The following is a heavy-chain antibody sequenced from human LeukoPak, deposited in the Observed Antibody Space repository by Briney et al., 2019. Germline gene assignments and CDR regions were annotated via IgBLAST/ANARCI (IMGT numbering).Heavy chain of an antibody. CDR3: AREGFSDLGYCSSTSCYSPPDY. D-gene: IGHD2-2*02. CDR1: GYTFTGYY. V-gene: IGHV1-2*02. Sequence: GASVKVSCKASGYTFTGYYMHWVRQAPGQGLEWMGWINPNSGGTNYAQKFQGRVTMTRDTSISTAYMELSRLRSDDTAVYYCAREGFSDLGYCSSTSCYSPPDYWGQGTLVTVSS. CDR2: INPNSGGT. J-gene: IGHJ4*02.